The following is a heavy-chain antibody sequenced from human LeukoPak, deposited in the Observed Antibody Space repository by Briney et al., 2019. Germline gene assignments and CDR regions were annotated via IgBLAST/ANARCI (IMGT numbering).Heavy chain of an antibody. J-gene: IGHJ4*02. Sequence: PGRSLRLSCAASGFTFSSYAMHWVRQAPGKGLEWVAVISYDGSNKYYADSVEGRFTISRDNSKNTLYLQMNSLRAEDTAVYYCARDLVDYYDSSGYYPPSYWGQGTLVTVSS. CDR2: ISYDGSNK. CDR3: ARDLVDYYDSSGYYPPSY. V-gene: IGHV3-30-3*01. CDR1: GFTFSSYA. D-gene: IGHD3-22*01.